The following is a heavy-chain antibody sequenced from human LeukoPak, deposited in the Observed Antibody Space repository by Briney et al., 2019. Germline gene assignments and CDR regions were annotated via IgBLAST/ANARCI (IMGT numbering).Heavy chain of an antibody. J-gene: IGHJ4*02. CDR3: ARSSGSVWFGEHVDY. CDR2: IYYSGST. Sequence: WETLSLTCTVSGGSISSYYWSWIRQPPGKGLEWIGYIYYSGSTNYNPSLKSRVTISVDTSKNQFSLKLSSVTAADTAVYYCARSSGSVWFGEHVDYWGQGTLVTVSS. V-gene: IGHV4-59*01. D-gene: IGHD3-10*01. CDR1: GGSISSYY.